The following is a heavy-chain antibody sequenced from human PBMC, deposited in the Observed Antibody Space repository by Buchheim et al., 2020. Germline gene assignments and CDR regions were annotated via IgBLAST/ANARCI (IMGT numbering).Heavy chain of an antibody. CDR3: TTSTVVSATYWYFNV. Sequence: EEQLVESGGGLVKPGGSLRLSCAASGFTFSDAWMNWVRQAPGKGLEWVCRIKREADGGTAEYAAPVRGRFTLSRDDSTDTLYLQMNSLRAEDTAVYYCTTSTVVSATYWYFNVWGRGTL. CDR2: IKREADGGTA. J-gene: IGHJ2*01. D-gene: IGHD2-21*02. V-gene: IGHV3-15*07. CDR1: GFTFSDAW.